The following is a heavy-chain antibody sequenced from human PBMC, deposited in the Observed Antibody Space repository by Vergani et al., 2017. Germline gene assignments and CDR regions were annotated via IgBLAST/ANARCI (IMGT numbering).Heavy chain of an antibody. CDR3: ARDHSGYDHVDY. V-gene: IGHV1-2*02. CDR1: GYNFTGYY. CDR2: INPNSGGT. Sequence: QVQLVQSGAEVEKPGASVKVSCKASGYNFTGYYMHWVRQATGQGLEWMGWINPNSGGTNYAQQFQGRVTMTRDTSISTAYMELSRLISDDTAVYYCARDHSGYDHVDYWGQGTLVTVSP. J-gene: IGHJ4*02. D-gene: IGHD5-12*01.